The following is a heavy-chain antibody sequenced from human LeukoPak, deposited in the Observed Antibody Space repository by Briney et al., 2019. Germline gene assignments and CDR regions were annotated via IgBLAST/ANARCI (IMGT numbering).Heavy chain of an antibody. CDR3: ARAGQLRGYSYGYFDY. CDR2: IYYSGST. J-gene: IGHJ4*02. V-gene: IGHV4-39*07. CDR1: GGSIGSGGYY. D-gene: IGHD5-18*01. Sequence: SETLSLTCTVSGGSIGSGGYYWGWIRQPPGKGLEWIGSIYYSGSTYYNPSLKSRVTISVDTSKNQFSLKLSSVTAADTAVYYCARAGQLRGYSYGYFDYWGQGTLVTVSS.